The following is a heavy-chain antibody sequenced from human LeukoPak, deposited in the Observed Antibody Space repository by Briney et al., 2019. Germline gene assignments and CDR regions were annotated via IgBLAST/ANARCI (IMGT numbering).Heavy chain of an antibody. CDR2: IFYSGST. V-gene: IGHV4-39*01. CDR3: ASQHFRAGGPPPLCKN. D-gene: IGHD3-3*02. CDR1: GGSISSSNYY. J-gene: IGHJ4*02. Sequence: PSETLSLTCTVSGGSISSSNYYWGWIRQPPGKGLEWIGSIFYSGSTYYNPSLRSRVTISVDTSKNQFSLKLSSVTAADPAVYFWASQHFRAGGPPPLCKNGGRETRATVSS.